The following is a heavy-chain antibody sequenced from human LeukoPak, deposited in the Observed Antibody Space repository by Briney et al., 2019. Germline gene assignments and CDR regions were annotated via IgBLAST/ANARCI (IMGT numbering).Heavy chain of an antibody. CDR3: ARDNRGYCSSSSCYSEGYFYYYMDV. Sequence: SETLSLTCTVSGGSISSGDYYWSWIRQPPGKGLEWIGYIYYSGSTYYNPSLKSRATMSADTSKNQFSLKLSSVTAADTAVYFCARDNRGYCSSSSCYSEGYFYYYMDVWGKGTTVTVSS. J-gene: IGHJ6*03. V-gene: IGHV4-30-4*01. CDR1: GGSISSGDYY. D-gene: IGHD2-2*01. CDR2: IYYSGST.